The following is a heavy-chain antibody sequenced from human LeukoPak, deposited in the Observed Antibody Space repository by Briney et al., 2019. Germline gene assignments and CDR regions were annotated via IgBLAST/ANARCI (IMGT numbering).Heavy chain of an antibody. J-gene: IGHJ5*01. V-gene: IGHV3-74*01. Sequence: PGGSLRLSCAASGLTLSSFWMHWVRQAPGKGLEWVSRIDGDGSGTSYADSVKGRFTISRDNSKNTLYLQMNSLRAEDSALYYCAREYCGGECYSGFDFWGQGTLVTVSS. CDR1: GLTLSSFW. CDR3: AREYCGGECYSGFDF. D-gene: IGHD2-21*01. CDR2: IDGDGSGT.